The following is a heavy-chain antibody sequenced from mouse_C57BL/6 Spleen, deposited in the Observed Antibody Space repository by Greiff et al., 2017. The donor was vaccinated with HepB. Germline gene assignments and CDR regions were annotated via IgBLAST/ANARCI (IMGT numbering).Heavy chain of an antibody. CDR1: GYTFTDYN. Sequence: EVQRVESGPELVKPGASVKMSCKASGYTFTDYNMHWVKQSHGKSLEWIGYINPNNGGTSYNQKFKGKATLTVNKSSSTAYMELRSLTSEDSAVYYCARGGTTAFDYWGQGTTLTVSS. CDR3: ARGGTTAFDY. J-gene: IGHJ2*01. CDR2: INPNNGGT. D-gene: IGHD1-2*01. V-gene: IGHV1-22*01.